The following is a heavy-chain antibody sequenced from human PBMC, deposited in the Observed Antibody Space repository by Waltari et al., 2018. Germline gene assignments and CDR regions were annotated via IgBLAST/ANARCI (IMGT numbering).Heavy chain of an antibody. Sequence: QEVLLESGPGLVKPSETLSLTCTVSGDSISRYYWGWVRQPAEKTLEWIGRIYSGGTTHYNPSLKSRVTLSVDMSQNQVSLRLTSVTAADTAMYYCVRDGGRLYGPENFHGIDSWGQGTLVTVSS. CDR3: VRDGGRLYGPENFHGIDS. D-gene: IGHD3-10*01. CDR1: GDSISRYY. V-gene: IGHV4-4*07. CDR2: IYSGGTT. J-gene: IGHJ4*02.